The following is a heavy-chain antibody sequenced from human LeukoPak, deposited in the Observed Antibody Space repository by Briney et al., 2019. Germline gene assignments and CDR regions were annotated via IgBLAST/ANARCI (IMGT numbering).Heavy chain of an antibody. CDR2: MYYSGST. CDR1: GGSFSSSSHY. D-gene: IGHD5-24*01. Sequence: SETLSLTCTVSGGSFSSSSHYWGWVRPPPREGLGWVGRMYYSGSTYYNASLRSRVTISVDTSRDQFSLKLSSVTAADTAVYYCARHFDRDGYKSNAFDIWGQGTMVTVSS. V-gene: IGHV4-39*01. J-gene: IGHJ3*02. CDR3: ARHFDRDGYKSNAFDI.